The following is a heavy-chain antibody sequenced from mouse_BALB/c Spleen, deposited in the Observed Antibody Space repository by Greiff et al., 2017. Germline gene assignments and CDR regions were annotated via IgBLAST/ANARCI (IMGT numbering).Heavy chain of an antibody. CDR2: INPSTGYT. CDR1: GYTFTSYW. V-gene: IGHV1-7*01. Sequence: QVQLKESGAELAKPGASVKMSCKASGYTFTSYWMHWVKQRPGQGLEWIGYINPSTGYTEYNQKFKDKATLTADKSSSTAYMQLSSLTSEDSAVYYCARRSKSTLYAYWYFDVWGAGSTGTGSS. J-gene: IGHJ1*01. CDR3: ARRSKSTLYAYWYFDV. D-gene: IGHD2-12*01.